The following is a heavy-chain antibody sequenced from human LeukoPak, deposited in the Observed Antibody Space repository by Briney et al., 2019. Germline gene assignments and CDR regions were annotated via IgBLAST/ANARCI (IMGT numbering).Heavy chain of an antibody. V-gene: IGHV3-53*01. CDR2: IYDGGNI. J-gene: IGHJ4*02. Sequence: GGFLRLSCAASVCTVSSNDMNWVRQAPWKGLEWISVIYDGGNIYYADSVKGRFTTPRDNSKNTLYLQMNSLRAEDTAVYYCARGAGYNYPYYIDYWGQGTLVTVSS. CDR1: VCTVSSND. CDR3: ARGAGYNYPYYIDY. D-gene: IGHD5-24*01.